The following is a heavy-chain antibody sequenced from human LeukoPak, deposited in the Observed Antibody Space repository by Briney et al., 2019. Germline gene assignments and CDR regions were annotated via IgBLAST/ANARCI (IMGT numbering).Heavy chain of an antibody. J-gene: IGHJ4*02. CDR2: IYTSGST. CDR1: GGSISSGSYY. D-gene: IGHD3-22*01. Sequence: SQTLSHTCTVSGGSISSGSYYWSWIRQPAGKGREWIGRIYTSGSTSYNPSLKSRVTISVDTSKNQFSLKLSSVTAADTAVYSCASGDSSGYYDYWGQGTLVTVSS. V-gene: IGHV4-61*02. CDR3: ASGDSSGYYDY.